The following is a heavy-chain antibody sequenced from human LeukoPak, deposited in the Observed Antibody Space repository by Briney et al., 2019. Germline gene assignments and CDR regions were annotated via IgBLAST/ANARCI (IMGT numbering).Heavy chain of an antibody. J-gene: IGHJ3*02. CDR2: IYSGGST. V-gene: IGHV3-53*01. CDR1: GFTFSSNY. CDR3: AREGEELVPDAFDI. D-gene: IGHD6-13*01. Sequence: GGSLRLSCAASGFTFSSNYMSWVRQAPGKGLEWVSVIYSGGSTYYADSVKGRFTISRDNSKNTLYLQMNSLRAEDTAVYYCAREGEELVPDAFDIWAKGQWSPSLQ.